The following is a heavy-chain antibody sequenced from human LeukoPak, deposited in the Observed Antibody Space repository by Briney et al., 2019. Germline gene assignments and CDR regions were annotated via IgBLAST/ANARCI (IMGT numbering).Heavy chain of an antibody. V-gene: IGHV3-21*01. D-gene: IGHD3-16*01. CDR3: AWGHYFDY. J-gene: IGHJ4*02. Sequence: GGSLRLSCAASGFTFSNYNMNWVRQAPGKGLEWVSSISSTSSCMYYADSVKGRFTISRDNAKNSLYLQMNSLRAEDTAVYYCAWGHYFDYWGQGTLVTVSS. CDR2: ISSTSSCM. CDR1: GFTFSNYN.